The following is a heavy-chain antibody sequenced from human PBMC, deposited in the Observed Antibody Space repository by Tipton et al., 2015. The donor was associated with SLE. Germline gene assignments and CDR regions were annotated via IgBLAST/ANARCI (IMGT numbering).Heavy chain of an antibody. CDR2: IKPEGSET. CDR3: ASWLGGYYGMDV. J-gene: IGHJ6*02. Sequence: SLRLSCAASGFTFSSYWMSWVRQAPEKGLEWVANIKPEGSETYYVDSVKGRFTISRDNAKNSLYLQMNSLRAEDTAVYYCASWLGGYYGMDVWGQGTTVTVSS. D-gene: IGHD3-10*01. V-gene: IGHV3-7*01. CDR1: GFTFSSYW.